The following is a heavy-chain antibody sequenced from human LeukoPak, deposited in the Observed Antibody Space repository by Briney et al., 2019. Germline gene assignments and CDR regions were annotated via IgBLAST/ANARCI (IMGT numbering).Heavy chain of an antibody. CDR2: ISAPGTTA. CDR1: GFTFNSYA. V-gene: IGHV3-23*01. Sequence: PGGSLRLSCAASGFTFNSYAMGWVRQAPGKGLEWVSSISAPGTTADYAGSVKGRFVISRDNSKSLLYLQMSSLRAEDTAIYYCAKLKSSSTYYSLPDHWGQGTVVTVSS. J-gene: IGHJ4*02. D-gene: IGHD3-22*01. CDR3: AKLKSSSTYYSLPDH.